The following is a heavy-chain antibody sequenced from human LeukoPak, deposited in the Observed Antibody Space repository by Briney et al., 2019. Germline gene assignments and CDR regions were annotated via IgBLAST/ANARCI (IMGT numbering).Heavy chain of an antibody. D-gene: IGHD3-3*01. Sequence: SETLSLTCDVSGGSFTSTNWWTWVRPPPGKGLEGIGEVHLDGRTNYNPSLKSRLIMSVDLPENHISLKLTSVTAADTAVYYCAREGGFYRPLDYSGQGTLVTVSS. CDR2: VHLDGRT. V-gene: IGHV4-4*02. J-gene: IGHJ4*02. CDR1: GGSFTSTNW. CDR3: AREGGFYRPLDY.